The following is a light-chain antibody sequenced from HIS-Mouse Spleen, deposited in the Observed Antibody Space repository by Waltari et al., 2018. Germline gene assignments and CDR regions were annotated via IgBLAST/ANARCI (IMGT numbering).Light chain of an antibody. Sequence: SSELTQPPSVSVSPVQTVRITCSAEALPKKYAYWYQQKSGQAPVLVFYEDSKRPSGIPERFSGSSSETMATLTISGAQVEDEADYYCYSTDSSGNHRVFGGGTKLTVL. CDR2: EDS. CDR1: ALPKKY. J-gene: IGLJ2*01. V-gene: IGLV3-10*01. CDR3: YSTDSSGNHRV.